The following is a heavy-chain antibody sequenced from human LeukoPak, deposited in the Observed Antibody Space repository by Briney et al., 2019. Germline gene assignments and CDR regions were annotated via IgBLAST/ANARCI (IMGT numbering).Heavy chain of an antibody. D-gene: IGHD5-12*01. J-gene: IGHJ4*02. CDR1: GFTFSSYA. CDR2: ISGSGGST. V-gene: IGHV3-23*01. Sequence: GGSLRLSCAASGFTFSSYAMSWVRQAPGKGLEWVSAISGSGGSTYYADSVKGRFTISRDNSKNTLYLQMNSLRAEDAAVYYCAKFPSQYSGYSWGQGTLVTVSS. CDR3: AKFPSQYSGYS.